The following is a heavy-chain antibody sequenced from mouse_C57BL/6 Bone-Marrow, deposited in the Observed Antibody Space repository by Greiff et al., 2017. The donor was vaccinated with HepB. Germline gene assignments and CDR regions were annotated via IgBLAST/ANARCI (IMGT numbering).Heavy chain of an antibody. CDR3: ARTTEFDY. V-gene: IGHV1-82*01. D-gene: IGHD1-1*01. Sequence: QVQLKESGPELVKPGASVKISCKASGYAFSSSWMNWVKQRPGKGLEWIGRIYPGDGDTNYNGKFKGKATLTADKSSSTAYMQLSSLTSEDSAVYFCARTTEFDYWGQGTTLTVSS. J-gene: IGHJ2*01. CDR1: GYAFSSSW. CDR2: IYPGDGDT.